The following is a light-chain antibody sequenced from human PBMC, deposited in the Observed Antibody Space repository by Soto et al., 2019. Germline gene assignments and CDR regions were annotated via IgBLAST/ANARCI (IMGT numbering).Light chain of an antibody. CDR3: KSYTSSTSFV. Sequence: QSALTQPASVSGSPGQSITISCTGTRSDICTYNYVSWYQQHPGKAPRLVIYDVSNRPSGVSNRFSGSKSGNTASLTIAGLQSEDEADYYCKSYTSSTSFVFGTGTKVTVL. J-gene: IGLJ1*01. CDR2: DVS. CDR1: RSDICTYNY. V-gene: IGLV2-14*01.